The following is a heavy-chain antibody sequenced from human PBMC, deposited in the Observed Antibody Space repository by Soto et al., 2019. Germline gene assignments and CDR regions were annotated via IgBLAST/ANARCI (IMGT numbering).Heavy chain of an antibody. CDR1: GGSISSSSYY. V-gene: IGHV4-39*01. J-gene: IGHJ5*01. D-gene: IGHD2-2*01. CDR3: ARQGGYCSSTSCYRSWFAF. CDR2: IYYSGTT. Sequence: SETLSLTCTVSGGSISSSSYYWGWIRQPPGKGLEWIGSIYYSGTTYYNPSLKSRVTISVDRSKNQFSLNLSSVTAADTALFYCARQGGYCSSTSCYRSWFAFWGQGTPFTVSS.